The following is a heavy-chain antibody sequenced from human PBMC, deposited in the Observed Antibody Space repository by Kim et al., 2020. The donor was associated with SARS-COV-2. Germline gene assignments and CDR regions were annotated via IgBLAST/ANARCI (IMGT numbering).Heavy chain of an antibody. D-gene: IGHD6-19*01. CDR3: ARPKGPRMIWQWLY. CDR2: IYYSGST. V-gene: IGHV4-39*01. J-gene: IGHJ4*02. Sequence: SETLSLTCTVSGGSISSSSYYWGWIRQPPGKGLEWIGSIYYSGSTYYSPSLKSRVTISVDTSKNQFSLKLSSVTAADTAVYYCARPKGPRMIWQWLYWGQGTLVTVSS. CDR1: GGSISSSSYY.